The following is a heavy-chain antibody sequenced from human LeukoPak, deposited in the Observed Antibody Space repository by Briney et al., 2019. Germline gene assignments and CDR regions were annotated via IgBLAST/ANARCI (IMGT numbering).Heavy chain of an antibody. CDR2: INHSGST. J-gene: IGHJ6*03. CDR3: ARGGGYDILTGYYPHYCYYYYMDV. V-gene: IGHV4-34*01. D-gene: IGHD3-9*01. Sequence: SETLSLTCAVYGGSFSGYYWSWIRQPPGKGLEWIGEINHSGSTNYNPSLKSRVTISVDTSKNQLSLKLSSVTAADTAVYYCARGGGYDILTGYYPHYCYYYYMDVWGKGTTVTVSS. CDR1: GGSFSGYY.